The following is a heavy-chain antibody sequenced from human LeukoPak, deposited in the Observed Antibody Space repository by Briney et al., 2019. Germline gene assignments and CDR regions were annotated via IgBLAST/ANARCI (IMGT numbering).Heavy chain of an antibody. Sequence: AGGSLRLACAASGFCFGYYDMHWVRQAPGKGLECVSAINSNGRTIHYADSVKGRFTVSRDNSNNTLYLQMGGLKPEDMAVYYCARFVSSGPLWGQGTMVTVSS. V-gene: IGHV3-64*02. CDR3: ARFVSSGPL. CDR1: GFCFGYYD. CDR2: INSNGRTI. D-gene: IGHD3-22*01. J-gene: IGHJ3*01.